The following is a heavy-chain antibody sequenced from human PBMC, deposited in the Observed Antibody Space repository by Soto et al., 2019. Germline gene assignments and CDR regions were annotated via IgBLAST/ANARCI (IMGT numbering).Heavy chain of an antibody. J-gene: IGHJ3*02. CDR3: ARGAVAGIIDSFDI. CDR2: MYYGGST. CDR1: GGSISSSGYF. V-gene: IGHV4-39*01. Sequence: SAETLSLTCSFFGGSISSSGYFCGWIGQPPGKGLEWVGSMYYGGSTYYNPSLKSRVTISVDTSKSQFSLKLSSVTAADTAVYYCARGAVAGIIDSFDIGGQGNWVTV. D-gene: IGHD6-19*01.